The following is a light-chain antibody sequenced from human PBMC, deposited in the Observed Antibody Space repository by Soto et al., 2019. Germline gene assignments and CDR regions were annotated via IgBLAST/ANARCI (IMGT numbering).Light chain of an antibody. J-gene: IGLJ1*01. CDR1: SSDVGGYNY. CDR3: IAYTNRSTDV. V-gene: IGLV2-14*01. Sequence: QSALTQPASVSGSPGQSITISCTGTSSDVGGYNYVSWYQQHPGKAPKLMIYDVSNRPSGFSNRFSGSKSGNTASLIISGLQAEDEADDYCIAYTNRSTDVFGVATKITGL. CDR2: DVS.